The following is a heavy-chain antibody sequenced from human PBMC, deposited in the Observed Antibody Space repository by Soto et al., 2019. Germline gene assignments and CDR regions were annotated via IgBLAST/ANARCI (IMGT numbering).Heavy chain of an antibody. Sequence: QVQLIQSEAEVKKPGSSVRVSCTASGGIFGSHGFSWVRQAPGQRLEWVGGFIPIFRTLTYTEKFQARVRICSDEWSNTVYMFLGSETTEDTGVYYCVRDLRIKYSYHRDEFDPPDYEVWGQVKMVSVAS. CDR1: GGIFGSHG. D-gene: IGHD3-16*01. CDR3: VRDLRIKYSYHRDEFDPPDYEV. CDR2: FIPIFRTL. V-gene: IGHV1-69*01. J-gene: IGHJ3*01.